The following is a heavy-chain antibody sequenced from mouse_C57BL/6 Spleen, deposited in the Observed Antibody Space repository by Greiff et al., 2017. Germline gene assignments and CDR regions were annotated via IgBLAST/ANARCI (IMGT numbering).Heavy chain of an antibody. Sequence: QVQLQQPGAELVKPGASVKLSCKASGYTFTSYWMQWVKQRPGQGLEWIGEIDPSDSYTNYNQKFKGKATLTVDTSSSTAYMQRSSLTSEDSAVYYCARRGYRGYAMDYWGQGTSVTVSS. CDR3: ARRGYRGYAMDY. J-gene: IGHJ4*01. CDR2: IDPSDSYT. V-gene: IGHV1-50*01. CDR1: GYTFTSYW. D-gene: IGHD2-14*01.